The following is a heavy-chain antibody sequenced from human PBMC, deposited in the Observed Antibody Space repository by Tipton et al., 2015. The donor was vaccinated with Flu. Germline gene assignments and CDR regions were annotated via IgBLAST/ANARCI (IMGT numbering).Heavy chain of an antibody. V-gene: IGHV4-39*07. CDR3: ARVMRTGYYKYFDY. CDR2: IYYSGST. CDR1: GGAISSSSYY. D-gene: IGHD3-9*01. Sequence: TLSLTCTVSGGAISSSSYYWGWSRQPPGKGLEWIGSIYYSGSTQYNPSLKSRVTISVDTSKNQFSLKLSSVTAADTAVYYCARVMRTGYYKYFDYWGQGTLVTVSS. J-gene: IGHJ4*02.